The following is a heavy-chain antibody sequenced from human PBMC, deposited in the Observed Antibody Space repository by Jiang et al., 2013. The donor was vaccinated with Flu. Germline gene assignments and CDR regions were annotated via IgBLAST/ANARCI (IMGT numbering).Heavy chain of an antibody. V-gene: IGHV4-34*01. J-gene: IGHJ4*02. Sequence: RVTISVDTSKNQFSLKLSSMTAADTAVYYCARVRLRNSSSWYLDYWGQGTLVTVSS. D-gene: IGHD6-13*01. CDR3: ARVRLRNSSSWYLDY.